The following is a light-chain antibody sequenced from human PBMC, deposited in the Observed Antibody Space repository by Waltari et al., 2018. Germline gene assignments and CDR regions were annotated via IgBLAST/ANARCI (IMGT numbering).Light chain of an antibody. Sequence: EIVLTQSPGTLSLSPGERATASCRASQNIGRYLVWYQQKPGQAPRLLIYESSRRATGISDRFSGSGSGTDFSLTISRLEPEDFAVYYCQNHERLPATFGQGTKVEIK. V-gene: IGKV3-20*01. CDR1: QNIGRY. CDR2: ESS. CDR3: QNHERLPAT. J-gene: IGKJ1*01.